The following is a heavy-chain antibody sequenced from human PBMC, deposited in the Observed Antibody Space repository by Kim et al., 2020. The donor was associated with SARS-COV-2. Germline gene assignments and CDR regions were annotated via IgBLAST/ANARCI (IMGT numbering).Heavy chain of an antibody. Sequence: SQTLSLTCAISGDSVSSNSAAWNWIRQSPSRGLEWLGRTYYRSKWYNDYAVSVKSRITINPDTSKNQFSLQLNSVTPEDTAVYYCARDFRPYDILTGYYPSCYYYGMDVWGQGTTVTVSS. J-gene: IGHJ6*02. CDR1: GDSVSSNSAA. CDR3: ARDFRPYDILTGYYPSCYYYGMDV. CDR2: TYYRSKWYN. D-gene: IGHD3-9*01. V-gene: IGHV6-1*01.